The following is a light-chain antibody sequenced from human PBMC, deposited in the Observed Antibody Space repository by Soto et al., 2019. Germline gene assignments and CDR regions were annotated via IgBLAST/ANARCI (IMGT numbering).Light chain of an antibody. Sequence: QSVLTQPPSVSGAPGQRVTISCTGSSSNIGAGYDVHWYQQFPGTAPKLLIYGNSNRPSGVPDRFSGSKSGTSASLAITGLQAEDEADYYCQSYDSSLSVVVFGGGTQLTV. J-gene: IGLJ2*01. V-gene: IGLV1-40*01. CDR3: QSYDSSLSVVV. CDR2: GNS. CDR1: SSNIGAGYD.